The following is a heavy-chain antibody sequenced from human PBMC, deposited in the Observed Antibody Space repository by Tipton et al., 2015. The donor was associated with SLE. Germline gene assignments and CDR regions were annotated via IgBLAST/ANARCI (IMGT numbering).Heavy chain of an antibody. V-gene: IGHV4-59*11. D-gene: IGHD3-22*01. Sequence: TLSLTCTVSGGSLSSHYWCWIRQPPGKGLEWIGYIYDSENTNYNPSLRSRVTMSLDTSKNQFSLMLSSVTAADTAVYYCARDEPDGDSGGIPGDYWGQGTLVTVSS. CDR1: GGSLSSHY. CDR2: IYDSENT. CDR3: ARDEPDGDSGGIPGDY. J-gene: IGHJ4*02.